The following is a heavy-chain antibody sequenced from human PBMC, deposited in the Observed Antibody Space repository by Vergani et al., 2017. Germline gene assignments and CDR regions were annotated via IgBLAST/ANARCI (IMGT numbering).Heavy chain of an antibody. CDR2: INPSGGST. Sequence: QVQLVQSGAEVKKPGASVKVSCKASGYTFTSYYMHWVRQAPGQGLEWMGIINPSGGSTSYAQKFQGRVTMTRDTSTSTVYMGLSSLRSEDTAVYYCARDPSQQQLVGNWFDPWGQGTLVTVSS. D-gene: IGHD6-13*01. J-gene: IGHJ5*02. V-gene: IGHV1-46*01. CDR1: GYTFTSYY. CDR3: ARDPSQQQLVGNWFDP.